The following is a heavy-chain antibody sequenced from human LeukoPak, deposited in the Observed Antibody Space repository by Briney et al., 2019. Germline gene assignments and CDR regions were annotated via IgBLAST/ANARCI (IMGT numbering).Heavy chain of an antibody. V-gene: IGHV3-23*01. CDR3: AKAAPGYCSSTSCPPNYYYYGMDV. D-gene: IGHD2-2*01. CDR2: ISGSGGST. J-gene: IGHJ6*02. Sequence: PGGSLRLSCAASGFTFSSYAMSWVRQAPGKGLEWVSAISGSGGSTYYADSVKGRFTISRDNSKNTLYLQMNSLRAEDAAVYYCAKAAPGYCSSTSCPPNYYYYGMDVWGQGTTVTVSS. CDR1: GFTFSSYA.